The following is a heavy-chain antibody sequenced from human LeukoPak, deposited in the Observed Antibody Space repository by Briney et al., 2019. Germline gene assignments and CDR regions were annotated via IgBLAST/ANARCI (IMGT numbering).Heavy chain of an antibody. CDR1: GYSISSGYY. V-gene: IGHV4-38-2*02. J-gene: IGHJ3*02. Sequence: SETLSPTCTVSGYSISSGYYWGWIRQPPGKGLEWIGSIYHSGSTYYNPSLKSRVTISVDTSKNQFSLKLSSVTAADTAVYYCAREKIRYYYDSSGLRAFDIWGQGTMVTVSS. D-gene: IGHD3-22*01. CDR3: AREKIRYYYDSSGLRAFDI. CDR2: IYHSGST.